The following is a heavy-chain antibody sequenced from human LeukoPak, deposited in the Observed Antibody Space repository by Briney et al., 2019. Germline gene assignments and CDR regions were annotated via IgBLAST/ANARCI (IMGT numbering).Heavy chain of an antibody. V-gene: IGHV1-2*02. J-gene: IGHJ5*02. D-gene: IGHD2-2*01. CDR3: ARVVPAAFGVDP. CDR1: GYTFTGYY. CDR2: INPNSGGT. Sequence: GASVKVTCKASGYTFTGYYMHWVRQAPGQGLEWMGWINPNSGGTNHAQKFQGRVTMTRDTSISTAYMELSRLRSDDTAVYYCARVVPAAFGVDPWGQGTLVTVSS.